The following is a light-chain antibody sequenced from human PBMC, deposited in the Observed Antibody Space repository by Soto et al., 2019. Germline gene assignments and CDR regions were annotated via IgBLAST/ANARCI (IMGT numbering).Light chain of an antibody. Sequence: QSALTQPASVYGSPGQSITISCTGTSSDVGGYNYVSWYQQHPGKAPKLMIYDVSNRPSGVSNRFSGSKSGNTASLTISWLQAEDEADYYCSSYTSSSTLYVVFGGGTKLTVL. CDR1: SSDVGGYNY. V-gene: IGLV2-14*01. CDR2: DVS. J-gene: IGLJ2*01. CDR3: SSYTSSSTLYVV.